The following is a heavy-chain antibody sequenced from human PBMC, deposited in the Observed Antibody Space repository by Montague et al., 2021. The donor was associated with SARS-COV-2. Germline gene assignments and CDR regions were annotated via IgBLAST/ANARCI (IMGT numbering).Heavy chain of an antibody. CDR2: TYYRSKWYY. Sequence: CAISGDSVSSNSAAWNWIRQSPSRGLEWLGRTYYRSKWYYEYAVSLKSRITINPDTSKNQFSLQGKSMTPEDTAVYYCALAVAGRGGYDYWGQGTLVTVSS. CDR1: GDSVSSNSAA. D-gene: IGHD6-19*01. CDR3: ALAVAGRGGYDY. V-gene: IGHV6-1*01. J-gene: IGHJ4*02.